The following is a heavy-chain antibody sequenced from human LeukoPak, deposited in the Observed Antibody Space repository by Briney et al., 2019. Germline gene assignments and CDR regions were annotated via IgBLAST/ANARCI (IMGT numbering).Heavy chain of an antibody. CDR3: AKIVKAAPGLLDY. CDR2: LSRSGDST. CDR1: GFTFSTFA. D-gene: IGHD6-13*01. Sequence: PGGSLRLSCAASGFTFSTFAMSWVRHAPGKGLEWVSALSRSGDSTYYADSVKGRVTISRDNSKNTLYLQMNSLRADDTAVYYCAKIVKAAPGLLDYWGQGTLVTVS. J-gene: IGHJ4*02. V-gene: IGHV3-23*01.